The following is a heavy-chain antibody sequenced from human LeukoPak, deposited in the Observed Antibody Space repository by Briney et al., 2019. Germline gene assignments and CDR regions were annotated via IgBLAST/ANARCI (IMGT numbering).Heavy chain of an antibody. J-gene: IGHJ4*02. CDR2: VDYSGST. V-gene: IGHV4-59*08. D-gene: IGHD4-23*01. CDR3: ARNSGDY. CDR1: GGSIGSYF. Sequence: SETLSLTCTVSGGSIGSYFWSWFRQSPGKGLEWIAYVDYSGSTDYNPSLKSRVTISVDTSTNQVSLQLSSVTAADTSVYYCARNSGDYWGLGTLVTVSS.